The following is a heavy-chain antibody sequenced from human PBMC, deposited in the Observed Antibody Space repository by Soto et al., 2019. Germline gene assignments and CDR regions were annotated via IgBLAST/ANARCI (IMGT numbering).Heavy chain of an antibody. D-gene: IGHD3-22*01. Sequence: PGGSLRLSCAASGFTFSSYAMSWVRQAPGKGLEWVSAISGSGGSTYYADSVKGRFTISRDNSKSTLYLQMNSLRAEDTAVYYCAKVYDSSGYYSSYFDYWGQGTLVTVSS. J-gene: IGHJ4*02. CDR3: AKVYDSSGYYSSYFDY. CDR1: GFTFSSYA. CDR2: ISGSGGST. V-gene: IGHV3-23*01.